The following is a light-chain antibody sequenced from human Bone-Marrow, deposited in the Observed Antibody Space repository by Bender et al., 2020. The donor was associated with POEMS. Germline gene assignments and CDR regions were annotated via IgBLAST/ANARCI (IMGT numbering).Light chain of an antibody. J-gene: IGLJ3*02. V-gene: IGLV2-14*03. CDR2: DDS. Sequence: QSALTQPASVSGSPGQSITISCTGTSSDVGGYRYVSWYQQHPGKAPKLMIYDDSNRPSGVSNRFSGSKSGNPASLTISGLQAEDEGDYYCAAWEDSLNGWVFGGGTKLTVL. CDR1: SSDVGGYRY. CDR3: AAWEDSLNGWV.